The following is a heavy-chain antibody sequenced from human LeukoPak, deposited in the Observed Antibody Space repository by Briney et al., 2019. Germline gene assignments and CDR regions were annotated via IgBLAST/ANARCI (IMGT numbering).Heavy chain of an antibody. CDR2: ISSSGSNI. Sequence: GGSLRLSYPASGFTFSIYEISWVRQPPGKWLGWVSYISSSGSNIYYAVSVKGRFTISRDNAKNSLYLQMNSLRAEDTAVYYCARDGIAAAGTLQNWFDPWGKGTLVTVSS. V-gene: IGHV3-48*03. J-gene: IGHJ5*02. CDR3: ARDGIAAAGTLQNWFDP. CDR1: GFTFSIYE. D-gene: IGHD6-13*01.